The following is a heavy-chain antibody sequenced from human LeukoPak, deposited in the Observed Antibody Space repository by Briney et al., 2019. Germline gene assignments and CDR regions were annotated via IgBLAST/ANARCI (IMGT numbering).Heavy chain of an antibody. J-gene: IGHJ4*02. V-gene: IGHV1-18*01. CDR2: ISAYNGNT. CDR1: GYTFTSYG. CDR3: ARDPPYYDFWGGYYTIFDY. D-gene: IGHD3-3*01. Sequence: GASVKVSCKASGYTFTSYGISWVRQAPGQGLEWMGWISAYNGNTNYAQKLQGRVTMTTDTSTSTAYMELRSLRSDDTAVYYCARDPPYYDFWGGYYTIFDYWGQGTLVTVSS.